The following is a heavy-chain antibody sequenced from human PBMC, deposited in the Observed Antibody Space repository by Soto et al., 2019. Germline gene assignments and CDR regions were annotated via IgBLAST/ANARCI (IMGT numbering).Heavy chain of an antibody. V-gene: IGHV3-23*01. CDR3: AKDPSTGPPDC. CDR1: GFMFSSYG. CDR2: IHPSGGST. D-gene: IGHD3-9*01. Sequence: GGSLRLSCAAAGFMFSSYGMSWVRQAPGKGLQWVATIHPSGGSTHYAESVRGRFTISRDNSRDTLYLQMNSPRAEDTAVYYCAKDPSTGPPDCWGQGALVTVSS. J-gene: IGHJ4*02.